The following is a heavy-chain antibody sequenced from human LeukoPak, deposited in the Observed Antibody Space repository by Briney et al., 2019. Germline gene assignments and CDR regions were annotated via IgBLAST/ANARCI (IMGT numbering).Heavy chain of an antibody. CDR1: GFTFSSYA. J-gene: IGHJ4*02. V-gene: IGHV3-53*01. CDR3: ARGYCSGRSCYMWYSDY. CDR2: IYKDGST. Sequence: GGSLRLSCAASGFTFSSYAMSWVRQAPGKGLEWVSVIYKDGSTYYADSVKGRFTISRDNSKNTVYLQMNSLRAEDTAVYYCARGYCSGRSCYMWYSDYWGQGTLVTVSS. D-gene: IGHD2-15*01.